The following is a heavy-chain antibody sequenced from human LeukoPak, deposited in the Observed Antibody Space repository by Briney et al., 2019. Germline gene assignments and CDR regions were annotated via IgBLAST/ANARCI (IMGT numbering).Heavy chain of an antibody. J-gene: IGHJ4*02. CDR1: GFTFSSYS. CDR2: ISTSSSYI. CDR3: ARGIAARGTDY. Sequence: GGSLRLSCAASGFTFSSYSMNWVRQAPGKGLGWVSSISTSSSYIYYADSVKGRFTISRDNAKNSLYLQMNSLRAEDTAVYYCARGIAARGTDYWGQGTLVTVSS. D-gene: IGHD6-6*01. V-gene: IGHV3-21*01.